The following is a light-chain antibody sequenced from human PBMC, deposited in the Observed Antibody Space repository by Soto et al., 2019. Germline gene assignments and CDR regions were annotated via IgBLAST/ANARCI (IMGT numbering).Light chain of an antibody. J-gene: IGKJ4*01. CDR2: EES. V-gene: IGKV1-9*01. Sequence: DIHLTQSPSSLSASVGDRVTITCRASQAITNNLAWYQQKPGNPPRLLIYEESTLHSGVSSRFSGRKVGTQFILTIDSLQPEDFATYYCQQVKSYPRTCGGGTKVDIK. CDR3: QQVKSYPRT. CDR1: QAITNN.